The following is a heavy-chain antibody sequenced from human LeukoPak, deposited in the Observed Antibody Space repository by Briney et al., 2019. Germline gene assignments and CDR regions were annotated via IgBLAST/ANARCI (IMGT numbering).Heavy chain of an antibody. CDR3: AKGWGGTGRNFFDY. CDR1: GFTFSSKA. CDR2: ISNYGGTT. Sequence: PGGSLRLSCVASGFTFSSKAMNWVRQAPGKGLEWVSAISNYGGTTLYADSVKGRFIISRDNSKSTLYLQMNSLRVEDTAVYYCAKGWGGTGRNFFDYWGQGTQVTVSS. D-gene: IGHD1-26*01. J-gene: IGHJ4*02. V-gene: IGHV3-23*01.